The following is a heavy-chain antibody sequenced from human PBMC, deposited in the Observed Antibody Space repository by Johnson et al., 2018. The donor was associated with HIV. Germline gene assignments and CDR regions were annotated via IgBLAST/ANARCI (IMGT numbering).Heavy chain of an antibody. D-gene: IGHD1-1*01. V-gene: IGHV3-30-3*01. CDR3: ARAYNYPI. CDR2: ISFDGSNE. Sequence: QVQLVESGGGVVQPGRSLRLSCAAPGSTFSSYAMHWVRQAPGKGLECVAVISFDGSNEYYSDSVKGRFTISRDNFKNTLFLQMNSLRVEDTAVYYCARAYNYPIWGQGTMLTVSS. CDR1: GSTFSSYA. J-gene: IGHJ3*02.